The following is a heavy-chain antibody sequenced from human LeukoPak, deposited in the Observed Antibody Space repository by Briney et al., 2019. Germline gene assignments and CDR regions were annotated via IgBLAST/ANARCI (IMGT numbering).Heavy chain of an antibody. D-gene: IGHD5-12*01. CDR3: ARRGPETVATIDY. CDR2: ISSSGSTI. Sequence: AGGSLRLSCAASGFTFSSYEMNWVRQAPGKGLEWVSYISSSGSTIYYADSVKGRFTISRDSATNTLYLQMNSLRPGDTGVYYCARRGPETVATIDYWGQGTPVTVSS. V-gene: IGHV3-48*03. CDR1: GFTFSSYE. J-gene: IGHJ4*02.